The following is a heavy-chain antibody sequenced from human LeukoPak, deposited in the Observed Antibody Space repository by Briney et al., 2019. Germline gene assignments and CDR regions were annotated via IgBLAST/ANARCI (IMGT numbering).Heavy chain of an antibody. CDR1: GFSIDDYA. Sequence: PGGSLRLSCAASGFSIDDYAMHWVRQAPGKGLEWVSGVSYNSDNIDYADSVKGRFTISRDNAKNSLYLQMNSLRPEDTALYYCAKDASPGNYYYYFLDVWGKGTTVIVS. V-gene: IGHV3-9*01. J-gene: IGHJ6*03. CDR2: VSYNSDNI. CDR3: AKDASPGNYYYYFLDV.